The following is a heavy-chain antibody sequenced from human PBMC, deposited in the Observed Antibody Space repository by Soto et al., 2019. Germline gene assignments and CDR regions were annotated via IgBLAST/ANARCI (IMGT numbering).Heavy chain of an antibody. CDR2: IKSKTDGGTT. Sequence: PGGSLRLSCAASGFTFSNAWMSWVRQAPGKGLEWVGRIKSKTDGGTTDYAAPVKGRFTISRDDSKNTLYLQMNSLKTEDTAVYYCTTVAIVVVVAASDYWGQGTLVTVSS. J-gene: IGHJ4*02. CDR3: TTVAIVVVVAASDY. V-gene: IGHV3-15*01. D-gene: IGHD2-15*01. CDR1: GFTFSNAW.